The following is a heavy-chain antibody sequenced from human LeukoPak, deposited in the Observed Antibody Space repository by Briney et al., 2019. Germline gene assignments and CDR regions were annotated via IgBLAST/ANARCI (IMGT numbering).Heavy chain of an antibody. Sequence: SQTLSLTCTVSGGSINSGNYYWSWIRQHPGTGLEWIGYIYHTGGTYYNPSLKSRVTISVDTSKNQFSLKLSSVTAADTAVYYCASDSSGYSLDYWGQGTLVTVSS. J-gene: IGHJ4*02. CDR2: IYHTGGT. D-gene: IGHD3-22*01. CDR3: ASDSSGYSLDY. V-gene: IGHV4-31*03. CDR1: GGSINSGNYY.